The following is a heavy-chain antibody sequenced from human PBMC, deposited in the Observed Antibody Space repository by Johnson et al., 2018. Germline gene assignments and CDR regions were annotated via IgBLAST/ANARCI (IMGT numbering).Heavy chain of an antibody. Sequence: VQLQESGGGLVKPGGSLRLSCAASGFIFNNAWMNWVRQAPGTGLEWVGRIKSKIDGGATDYAAPVKGRFTISRDDSKNTLYLQMNSLKTEDTAVYYCTTDGTYIFWGQGTLVTVSS. CDR2: IKSKIDGGAT. CDR3: TTDGTYIF. D-gene: IGHD3-3*02. V-gene: IGHV3-15*07. CDR1: GFIFNNAW. J-gene: IGHJ4*02.